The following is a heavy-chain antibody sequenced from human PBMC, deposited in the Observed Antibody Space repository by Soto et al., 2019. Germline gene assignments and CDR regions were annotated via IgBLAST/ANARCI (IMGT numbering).Heavy chain of an antibody. CDR2: IIPIFGTA. CDR1: GGTFSSYA. CDR3: AREGLGYCSGGSCYLNWFDP. J-gene: IGHJ5*02. Sequence: SVKVSCKASGGTFSSYAISWVRQAPGQGLEWMGGIIPIFGTANYAQKFQGRVTITADESTSTAYMELSSLRSEDTAVYYCAREGLGYCSGGSCYLNWFDPWGQGTLVTVSS. V-gene: IGHV1-69*13. D-gene: IGHD2-15*01.